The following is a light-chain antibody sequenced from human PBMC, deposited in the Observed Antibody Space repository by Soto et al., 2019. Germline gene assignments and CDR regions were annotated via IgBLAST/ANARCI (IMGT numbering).Light chain of an antibody. Sequence: QSALTQPASVSGSPGQSITISCTGTSSDVGGFNFVSWYQQPPGKAPKLMIYDVSHRPSGVSNRFSGSKSVNTASLTISGLQAEDEGDYYCSSYTNSSTIVFGTGTKLTVL. CDR2: DVS. CDR1: SSDVGGFNF. CDR3: SSYTNSSTIV. V-gene: IGLV2-14*01. J-gene: IGLJ1*01.